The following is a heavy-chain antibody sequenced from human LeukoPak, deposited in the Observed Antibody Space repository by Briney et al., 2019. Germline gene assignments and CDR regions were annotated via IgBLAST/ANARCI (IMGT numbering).Heavy chain of an antibody. Sequence: PSETLSLTCTVSGASFSTYYWSWIRQPAGKGLEWIGRIDTSGSTNYNPSLKSRVTMSADTSKKQFSLKLRSVTAADTAVYYCAREGIYGDYRHWGQGTLVTVSS. D-gene: IGHD4-17*01. CDR3: AREGIYGDYRH. V-gene: IGHV4-4*07. J-gene: IGHJ4*02. CDR1: GASFSTYY. CDR2: IDTSGST.